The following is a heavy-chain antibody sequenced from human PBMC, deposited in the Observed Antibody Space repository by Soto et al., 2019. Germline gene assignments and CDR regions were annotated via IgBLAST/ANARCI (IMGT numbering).Heavy chain of an antibody. J-gene: IGHJ4*02. CDR1: SGSVRSYS. CDR2: VHYSGST. CDR3: AGRDDRFEY. V-gene: IGHV4-59*08. Sequence: QVQLQESGPGLVKPSETLSLTCTVSSGSVRSYSWTWIPQPPGKGLEWIGYVHYSGSTNYNPSLKNRVTISVDTSRNQFSLNVSSVTAADTAVYYCAGRDDRFEYWGQGTLVTVSS.